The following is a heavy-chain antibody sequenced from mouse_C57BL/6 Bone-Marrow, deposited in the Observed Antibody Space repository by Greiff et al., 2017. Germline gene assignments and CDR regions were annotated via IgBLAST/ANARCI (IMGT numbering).Heavy chain of an antibody. CDR2: INPGSGGT. D-gene: IGHD1-1*01. Sequence: VQLQQSGAELVRPGTSVKVSCKASGYAFTNYLIEWVKQRPGQGLEWIGVINPGSGGTNYNEKFKGKATLTADKSSSTAYMQLSSLTSEDSAVYFSARDGDYGDFDYWGQGTTLTVSS. J-gene: IGHJ2*01. CDR3: ARDGDYGDFDY. CDR1: GYAFTNYL. V-gene: IGHV1-54*01.